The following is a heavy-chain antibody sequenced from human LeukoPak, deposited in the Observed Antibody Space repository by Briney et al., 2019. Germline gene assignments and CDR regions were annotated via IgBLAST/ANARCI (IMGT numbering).Heavy chain of an antibody. J-gene: IGHJ3*02. CDR1: GDSVSSNSAA. D-gene: IGHD5-12*01. CDR2: TYYRSKWYN. V-gene: IGHV6-1*01. Sequence: SQTLSLTCAISGDSVSSNSAAWNWIRQFPSRGLEWLGRTYYRSKWYNDYAVSVKSRITINPDTSKNQFSLQLNSVTPEDTAVYYCARVDIVATDAFDIWGQGTMVTVSS. CDR3: ARVDIVATDAFDI.